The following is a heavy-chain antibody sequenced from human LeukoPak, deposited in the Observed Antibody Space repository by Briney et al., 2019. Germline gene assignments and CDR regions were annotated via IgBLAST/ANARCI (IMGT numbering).Heavy chain of an antibody. CDR3: ARDPSGSFFNWFDP. CDR1: GGSISTYY. J-gene: IGHJ5*02. CDR2: VYYSGGT. Sequence: SETLSLTCTVSGGSISTYYWSWIRQPPGKGLEWIGYVYYSGGTNYNPSLKSRVTMSVDTSKNQFSLKLRSVTAADTAVYYCARDPSGSFFNWFDPWGQGTLVTVSS. V-gene: IGHV4-59*01. D-gene: IGHD1-26*01.